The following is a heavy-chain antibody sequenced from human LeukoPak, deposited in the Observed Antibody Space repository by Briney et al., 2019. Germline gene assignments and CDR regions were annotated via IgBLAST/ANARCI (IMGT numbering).Heavy chain of an antibody. Sequence: PGRSLRLSCAASGFTFSSYGMHWVRQAPGKGLEWVAVIWYDGDNKYYADSVKGRFTISRDNSKNTLYLQMNSLRVEDTAVYYCARDKWQQLVDYWGQGTLVTVSS. CDR3: ARDKWQQLVDY. V-gene: IGHV3-33*01. CDR2: IWYDGDNK. J-gene: IGHJ4*02. D-gene: IGHD6-13*01. CDR1: GFTFSSYG.